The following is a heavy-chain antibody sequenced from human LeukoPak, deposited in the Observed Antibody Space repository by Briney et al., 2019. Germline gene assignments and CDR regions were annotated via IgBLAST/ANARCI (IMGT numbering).Heavy chain of an antibody. J-gene: IGHJ4*02. D-gene: IGHD3-22*01. CDR1: GDSISSYY. Sequence: PSETLSLTCTVSGDSISSYYWSWIRQPPGKGLEWIGSIYHSGSTYYNPSLKSRVTISVDTSKNQFSLKLSSVTAADTAVYYCAREVVVVTPDYWGQGTLVTVSS. V-gene: IGHV4-38-2*02. CDR3: AREVVVVTPDY. CDR2: IYHSGST.